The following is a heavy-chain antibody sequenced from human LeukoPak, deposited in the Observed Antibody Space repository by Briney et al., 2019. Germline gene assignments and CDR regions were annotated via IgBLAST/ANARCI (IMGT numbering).Heavy chain of an antibody. CDR3: AREVGVVGATCDY. Sequence: GGSLRLSCAASGFTFSSYSMNWVRQAPGKGLEWVSSISSSSSYIYYADSVKGRFTISRDNAKNSLYLQMNSLRAEDTAVYYCAREVGVVGATCDYWGQGTLVTVSS. V-gene: IGHV3-21*01. D-gene: IGHD1-26*01. J-gene: IGHJ4*02. CDR2: ISSSSSYI. CDR1: GFTFSSYS.